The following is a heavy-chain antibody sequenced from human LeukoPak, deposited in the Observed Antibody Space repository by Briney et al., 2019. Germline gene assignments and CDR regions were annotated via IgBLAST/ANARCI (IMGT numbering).Heavy chain of an antibody. CDR3: AKHYMGSSYNHGLDC. D-gene: IGHD3-10*01. CDR2: IYYSGTT. J-gene: IGHJ4*02. V-gene: IGHV4-39*01. Sequence: SETLSLTCTVSGGSISSVNYYWGWIRQPPGKGLEWIGSIYYSGTTYYNPSLKSRVTISVDTSKNQFSLKLSSVTAADTALYYCAKHYMGSSYNHGLDCWGQGTLVTVSS. CDR1: GGSISSVNYY.